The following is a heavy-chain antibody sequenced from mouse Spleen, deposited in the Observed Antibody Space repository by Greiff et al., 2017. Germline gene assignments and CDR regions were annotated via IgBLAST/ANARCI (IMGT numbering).Heavy chain of an antibody. Sequence: EVMLVESGAELVKPGASVKLSCTASGFNIKDTYMHWVKQRPEQGLEWIGRIDPANGNTKYDPKFQGKATITADTSSNTAYLQLSSLTSEDTAVYYCATYGNYEVDYFDYWGQGTTLTVSS. CDR2: IDPANGNT. CDR1: GFNIKDTY. V-gene: IGHV14-3*02. J-gene: IGHJ2*01. CDR3: ATYGNYEVDYFDY. D-gene: IGHD2-10*02.